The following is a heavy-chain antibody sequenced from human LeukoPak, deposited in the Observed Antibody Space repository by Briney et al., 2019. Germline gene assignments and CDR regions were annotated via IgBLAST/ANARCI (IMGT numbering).Heavy chain of an antibody. D-gene: IGHD3-22*01. CDR1: GNTFTVYY. Sequence: ASVKVSCKASGNTFTVYYMHWVRQAPGQGPEWMGWINPNSGGTNYAQKFQGRVTMTRDTSISTAYMELSSLRSDDTAVYYCVYDSSGSNAFDIWGQGTMDTVSS. CDR3: VYDSSGSNAFDI. CDR2: INPNSGGT. J-gene: IGHJ3*02. V-gene: IGHV1-2*02.